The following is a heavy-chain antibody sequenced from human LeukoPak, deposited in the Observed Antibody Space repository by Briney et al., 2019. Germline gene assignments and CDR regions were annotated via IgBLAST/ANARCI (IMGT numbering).Heavy chain of an antibody. V-gene: IGHV3-33*01. CDR3: ARDQVDGGNSLYYCYYGMGV. D-gene: IGHD4-23*01. CDR1: GFTFSSYG. CDR2: IWYDGSNK. Sequence: GGSLRLSCAASGFTFSSYGMHWVRQAPGKGLEWVAVIWYDGSNKYYADSVKGRFTISRDNSKNTLYLQMNSLRAEDTAVYYCARDQVDGGNSLYYCYYGMGVWGQGTTVTVSS. J-gene: IGHJ6*02.